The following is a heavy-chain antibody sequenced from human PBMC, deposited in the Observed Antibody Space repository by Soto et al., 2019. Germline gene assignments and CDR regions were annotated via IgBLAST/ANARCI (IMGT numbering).Heavy chain of an antibody. V-gene: IGHV4-4*07. Sequence: ASETLSLTCTVSGGSISSYYWSWIRQPAGKGLEWIGRIYTSGSTKYNPSLKSRVTMSVDTSKNQFSLKLSSVTAADTAVYYCASQGGSGSYYNDFYGMDVWGQGTTVTVSS. J-gene: IGHJ6*02. CDR1: GGSISSYY. D-gene: IGHD3-10*01. CDR2: IYTSGST. CDR3: ASQGGSGSYYNDFYGMDV.